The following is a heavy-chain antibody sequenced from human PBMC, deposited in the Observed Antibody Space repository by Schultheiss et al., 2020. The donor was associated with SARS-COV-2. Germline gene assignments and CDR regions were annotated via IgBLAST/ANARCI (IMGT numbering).Heavy chain of an antibody. V-gene: IGHV3-49*03. CDR1: GFTFGDYA. CDR2: IRSKAYGGTT. D-gene: IGHD1-7*01. CDR3: TTGGITGTTDAFDI. J-gene: IGHJ3*02. Sequence: GGSLRLSCTASGFTFGDYAMSWFRQAPGKGLEWVGFIRSKAYGGTTEYAASVKGRFTISRDDSKNTLYLQMNSLKTEDTAVYYCTTGGITGTTDAFDIWGQGTMVTVSS.